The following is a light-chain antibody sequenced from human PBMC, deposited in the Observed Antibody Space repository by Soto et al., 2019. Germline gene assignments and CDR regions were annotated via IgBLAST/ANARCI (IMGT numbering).Light chain of an antibody. CDR1: QSVSTW. CDR3: QQYNSWT. CDR2: KAS. J-gene: IGKJ1*01. Sequence: DIQMTQSPSTLSASVGDSVTITCRASQSVSTWLAWYQQKPGKAPKLLSYKASSLESGVPSRFSGSGSGTEFTLTISSLQPDDFATYYCQQYNSWTFGQGTKVDIK. V-gene: IGKV1-5*03.